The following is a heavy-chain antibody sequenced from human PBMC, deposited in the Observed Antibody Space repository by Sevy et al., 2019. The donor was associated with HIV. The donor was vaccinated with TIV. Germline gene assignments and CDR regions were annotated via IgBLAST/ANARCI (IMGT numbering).Heavy chain of an antibody. J-gene: IGHJ5*02. Sequence: SGPTLVKPTQTLTLTCTFSGFSLSTSGVGVGWIRQPPGKALEWLALIYWNDDKRYSPSLKSRLTITKDTSKNQVVLTMTNMDPVDTATYYCAHSSNPYYYGSSGDWFDPWGQGTLVTVSS. CDR1: GFSLSTSGVG. V-gene: IGHV2-5*01. D-gene: IGHD3-10*01. CDR2: IYWNDDK. CDR3: AHSSNPYYYGSSGDWFDP.